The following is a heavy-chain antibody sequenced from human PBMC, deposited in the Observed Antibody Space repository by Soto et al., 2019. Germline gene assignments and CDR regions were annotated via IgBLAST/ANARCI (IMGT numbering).Heavy chain of an antibody. CDR1: GFTFTNYY. Sequence: QVQLVQSGAEVKKPGASVKVSCKASGFTFTNYYIHWVRQAPGQGLEWMGLINPSGGGTFYAQKFRGRVTGTRDTSTGTVYMELSNLRSEDTAVYFCARDSGDTTLRQWGRSFHYWGQGTLVTVSS. D-gene: IGHD1-1*01. V-gene: IGHV1-46*01. CDR3: ARDSGDTTLRQWGRSFHY. J-gene: IGHJ4*02. CDR2: INPSGGGT.